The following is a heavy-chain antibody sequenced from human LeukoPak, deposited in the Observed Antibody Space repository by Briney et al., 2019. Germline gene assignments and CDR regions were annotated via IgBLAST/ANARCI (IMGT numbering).Heavy chain of an antibody. CDR3: TSWGDTTAEYFQR. CDR1: GFTFNRCW. CDR2: IKPDGRDT. Sequence: GGSLRLSCVVSGFTFNRCWMNWVRQAPGKGLEWVAHIKPDGRDTYYVDSVKGRFTISRDNAQNSMYLQMNSLRVEDTAVYYCTSWGDTTAEYFQRWGRERWLPSLQ. D-gene: IGHD2-21*02. V-gene: IGHV3-7*01. J-gene: IGHJ1*01.